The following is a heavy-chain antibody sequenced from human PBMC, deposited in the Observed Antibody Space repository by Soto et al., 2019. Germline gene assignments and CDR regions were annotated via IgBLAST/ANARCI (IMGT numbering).Heavy chain of an antibody. V-gene: IGHV3-21*01. CDR1: GFTFSSYI. J-gene: IGHJ6*02. CDR3: ARGRGELLSHYYYGMDV. CDR2: ISSSSSYI. Sequence: PGGSLRLSCAASGFTFSSYIMNWVRQAPGKGLEWVSSISSSSSYIYYADSVQGRFTISRDNAKNSLYLQMNSLRAEDTAVYYCARGRGELLSHYYYGMDVWGQGTTVTVSS. D-gene: IGHD1-26*01.